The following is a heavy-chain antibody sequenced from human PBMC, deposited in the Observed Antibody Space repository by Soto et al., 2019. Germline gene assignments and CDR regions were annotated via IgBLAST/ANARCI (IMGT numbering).Heavy chain of an antibody. CDR3: ARGSSGGGYFDY. CDR1: GFTFSSYA. CDR2: ISYDGSNK. J-gene: IGHJ4*02. Sequence: QVQLVESGGGVVQPGRSLRLSCAASGFTFSSYAMHWVRQAPGKGLEWVAVISYDGSNKYYADSVKGRFTISRDNSKNPLYLQMNSLRAEDTAVYYCARGSSGGGYFDYWGQGTLVTVSS. D-gene: IGHD3-16*01. V-gene: IGHV3-30-3*01.